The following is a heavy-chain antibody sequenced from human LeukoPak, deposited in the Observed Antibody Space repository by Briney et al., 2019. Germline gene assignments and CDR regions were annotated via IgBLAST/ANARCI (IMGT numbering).Heavy chain of an antibody. D-gene: IGHD3-3*01. J-gene: IGHJ4*02. CDR2: IYSGGST. CDR1: GFTFSSYA. Sequence: GGSLRLSCAASGFTFSSYAMSWVRQAPGKGLEWVSVIYSGGSTYYADSVKGRFTISRDNSKNTLYLQMNSLRAEDTAVYYCARSPSYYDFWSGYYPHFDYWGQGTLVTVSS. V-gene: IGHV3-66*01. CDR3: ARSPSYYDFWSGYYPHFDY.